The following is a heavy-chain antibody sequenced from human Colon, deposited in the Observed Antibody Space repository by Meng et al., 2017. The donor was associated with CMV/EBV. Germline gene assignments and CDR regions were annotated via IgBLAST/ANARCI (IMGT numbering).Heavy chain of an antibody. Sequence: GSLRLSCTVSGASLTVDNYFWGWIRQAPGKRLEWIGTIHHSGPTYYNPSFLNRVTISLDKSKSQFSLKLTSVTAADTAVYFCARTYYYESSGYYSYYYHSGMDVWGQGTTVTVSS. CDR2: IHHSGPT. D-gene: IGHD3-22*01. CDR1: GASLTVDNYF. CDR3: ARTYYYESSGYYSYYYHSGMDV. J-gene: IGHJ6*02. V-gene: IGHV4-39*07.